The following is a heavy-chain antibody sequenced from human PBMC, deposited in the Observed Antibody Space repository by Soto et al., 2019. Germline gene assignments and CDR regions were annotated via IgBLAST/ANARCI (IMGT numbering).Heavy chain of an antibody. Sequence: ASVKVSCKASGYTFTSYAMHWVRQAPGQRLEWMGWINAGNGNTKYSQKFQGRVTITRDTSASRAYMELRSLRSEDTAVYYCARAKVYCSSTSCYPLYFEYWGEGTLVTVSS. V-gene: IGHV1-3*01. J-gene: IGHJ4*02. D-gene: IGHD2-2*01. CDR1: GYTFTSYA. CDR3: ARAKVYCSSTSCYPLYFEY. CDR2: INAGNGNT.